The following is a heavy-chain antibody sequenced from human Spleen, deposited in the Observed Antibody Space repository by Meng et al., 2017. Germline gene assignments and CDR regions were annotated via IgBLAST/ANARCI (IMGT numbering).Heavy chain of an antibody. Sequence: GGSLRLSCAASGFSFSTYEMNWVRQAPGKGLEWASYISSSASNIYYADSVRGRFTISRDNAKNSLYLHINSLGVEDTAVYYCARGKGGYGSLDVWGQGTTVTVSS. CDR3: ARGKGGYGSLDV. CDR1: GFSFSTYE. J-gene: IGHJ6*02. D-gene: IGHD3-10*01. CDR2: ISSSASNI. V-gene: IGHV3-48*03.